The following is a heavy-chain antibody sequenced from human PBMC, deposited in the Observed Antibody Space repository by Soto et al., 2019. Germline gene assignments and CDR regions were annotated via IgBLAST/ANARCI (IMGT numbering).Heavy chain of an antibody. D-gene: IGHD3-10*01. CDR1: GFTFSRDW. J-gene: IGHJ4*02. V-gene: IGHV3-74*01. Sequence: EVQLVESGGGLVQPGGSLRLSCAASGFTFSRDWMHWVRQSPGKGLVWASRIKGDGTITNYADSVKGRFTTSRDNAKNTVYLQLNSLTTEDTAVYYCARGGLGNYYNDYWGQGTLVTVSS. CDR3: ARGGLGNYYNDY. CDR2: IKGDGTIT.